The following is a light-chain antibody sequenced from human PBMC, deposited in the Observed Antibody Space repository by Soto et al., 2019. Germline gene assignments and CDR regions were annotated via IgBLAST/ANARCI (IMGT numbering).Light chain of an antibody. J-gene: IGKJ1*01. CDR3: QQYMSSLT. Sequence: EIVLTQSPGSLSLSPGQRATLSCRASQSVDTTFFAWYQKKPGQAPRLLIYGASKRATGIPDRFSGSGSGTYFTLISSILAAEDFAVYYCQQYMSSLTFGQGTKVEIK. CDR2: GAS. CDR1: QSVDTTF. V-gene: IGKV3-20*01.